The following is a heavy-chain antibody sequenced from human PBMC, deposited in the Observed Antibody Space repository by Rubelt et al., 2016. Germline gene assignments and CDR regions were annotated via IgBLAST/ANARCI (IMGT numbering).Heavy chain of an antibody. J-gene: IGHJ6*02. CDR2: LSGSGGST. D-gene: IGHD3-22*01. CDR1: GFTFSSYA. V-gene: IGHV3-23*01. Sequence: GGSLRLPCAASGFTFSSYAMSWVRQAPGKGLEWVSALSGSGGSTYYADSVKCRFTISRDNSKNTLYLQMNSLRAEDTAVYYCARESIDLDYYDSSGYYRGYGMDVWGQGTTVTVSS. CDR3: ARESIDLDYYDSSGYYRGYGMDV.